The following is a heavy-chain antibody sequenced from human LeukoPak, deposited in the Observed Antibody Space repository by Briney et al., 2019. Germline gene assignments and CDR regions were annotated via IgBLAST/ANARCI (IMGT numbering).Heavy chain of an antibody. J-gene: IGHJ6*03. CDR2: INTNTGNP. V-gene: IGHV7-4-1*02. CDR1: GYTFTSYA. D-gene: IGHD3-16*01. CDR3: AGQTKEYDYVWGSYYYYMDV. Sequence: ASVKVSCKASGYTFTSYAMNWVRQAPGQGLEWMGWINTNTGNPTYAQGFTGRFVFSLDTSVSTAYLQISSLKAEDTAVYYCAGQTKEYDYVWGSYYYYMDVWGKGTTVTVSS.